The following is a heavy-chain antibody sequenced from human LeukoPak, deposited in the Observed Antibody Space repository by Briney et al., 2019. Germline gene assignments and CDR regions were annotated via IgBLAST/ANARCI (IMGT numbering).Heavy chain of an antibody. J-gene: IGHJ3*02. CDR2: ISSSGSTI. D-gene: IGHD2-15*01. Sequence: GGSLRLSRAASRFTFSSYSMNWARQAPGKGLEWVSYISSSGSTIYYADSVKGRFTISRDNAKNSLYLQMNSLRAEDTAVYYCATVVAAKGDDAFDIWGQGTMVTVSS. V-gene: IGHV3-48*04. CDR3: ATVVAAKGDDAFDI. CDR1: RFTFSSYS.